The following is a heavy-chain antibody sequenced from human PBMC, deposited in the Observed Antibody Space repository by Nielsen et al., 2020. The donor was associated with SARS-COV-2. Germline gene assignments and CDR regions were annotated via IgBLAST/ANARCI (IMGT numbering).Heavy chain of an antibody. CDR1: GFTFSDYA. CDR3: AKEDWHFDY. CDR2: ISGSGGST. D-gene: IGHD3/OR15-3a*01. Sequence: GESLKISCAASGFTFSDYAMAWVRQAPGKGLEWVSAISGSGGSTYYADSVKGRFTISRDNSKNTLYLQMNSLRAEDTAVYYCAKEDWHFDYWGQGTLVTVSS. J-gene: IGHJ4*02. V-gene: IGHV3-23*01.